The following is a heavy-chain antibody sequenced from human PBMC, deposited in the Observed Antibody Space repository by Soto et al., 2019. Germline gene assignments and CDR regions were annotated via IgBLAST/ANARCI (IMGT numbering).Heavy chain of an antibody. CDR3: SRAAVTTSRSGYYYYYYMDV. D-gene: IGHD4-17*01. CDR2: IGTAGDT. V-gene: IGHV3-13*01. CDR1: GFTFSSYD. Sequence: GGSLSLSCAASGFTFSSYDMHWVRQATGKGLEWVSAIGTAGDTYYPGSVKGRFTISRENAKNSLYLQMNSLRAGDTAVYYCSRAAVTTSRSGYYYYYYMDVWGKGTTVTVSS. J-gene: IGHJ6*03.